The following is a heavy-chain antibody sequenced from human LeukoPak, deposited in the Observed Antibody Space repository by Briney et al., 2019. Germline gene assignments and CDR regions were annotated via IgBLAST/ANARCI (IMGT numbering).Heavy chain of an antibody. CDR2: ITSSSNYI. D-gene: IGHD3-10*01. V-gene: IGHV3-21*03. CDR1: GFTFSSYN. CDR3: ARGCWDYGSGSYCGIDY. Sequence: GGSLRLSCAASGFTFSSYNMNWVRQAPGKGLEWVSSITSSSNYIYYADSVKGRLTISRDNAKNSLYLQMNSLRAEDTTVYYCARGCWDYGSGSYCGIDYWGQGTLVTVSS. J-gene: IGHJ4*02.